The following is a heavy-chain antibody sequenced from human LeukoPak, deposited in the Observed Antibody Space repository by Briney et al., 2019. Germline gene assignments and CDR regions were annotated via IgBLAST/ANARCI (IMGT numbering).Heavy chain of an antibody. D-gene: IGHD1-26*01. CDR2: IRYDRSKK. Sequence: GWSLRLSCAASAFTFRNYGMHWVRHARGKGREWVASIRYDRSKKYYADSVKGRFTHSSANAKNTLHLQMHSQRAGAEAVYYVAKNTIVGATVDAFDIWGQGTMVTVSS. CDR1: AFTFRNYG. CDR3: AKNTIVGATVDAFDI. V-gene: IGHV3-30*02. J-gene: IGHJ3*02.